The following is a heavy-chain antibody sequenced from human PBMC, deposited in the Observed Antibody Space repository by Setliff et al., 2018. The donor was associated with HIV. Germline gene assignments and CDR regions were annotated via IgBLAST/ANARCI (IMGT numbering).Heavy chain of an antibody. CDR3: TLTSRLDGYFDP. V-gene: IGHV4-30-4*02. D-gene: IGHD5-12*01. J-gene: IGHJ5*02. CDR2: IYYSGTT. CDR1: GDSISSGDYY. Sequence: SETLSLTCTVSGDSISSGDYYWSWVRQPPGKGLEWIGNIYYSGTTYYSPSLRSRVTVSVDTSKNQFYLKLNSVTAADSAVYYCTLTSRLDGYFDPWGQGTLVTVSS.